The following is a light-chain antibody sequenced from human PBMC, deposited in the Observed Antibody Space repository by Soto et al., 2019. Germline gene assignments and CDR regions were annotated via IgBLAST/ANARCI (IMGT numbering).Light chain of an antibody. Sequence: DIQMTQSPSSLSASVGDRVTITCRASQRFSSYLNWYQQKPGKAPKILIYAVSNLQSGVPSRFSGSGSGTDFTLTTISLQPEAFATYYCQQSYSAPRTFGQGTKVEIK. CDR1: QRFSSY. J-gene: IGKJ1*01. CDR3: QQSYSAPRT. V-gene: IGKV1-39*01. CDR2: AVS.